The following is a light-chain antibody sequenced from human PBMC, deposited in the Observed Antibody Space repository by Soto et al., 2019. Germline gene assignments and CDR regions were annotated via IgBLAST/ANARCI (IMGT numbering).Light chain of an antibody. CDR3: QQYNNWPCT. CDR1: QSVSSN. V-gene: IGKV3-15*01. J-gene: IGKJ2*02. Sequence: ETVLTESPATLSVSPGERATLSCRASQSVSSNLACYQQKPGQAPRLLIYGAYTKATGIPGRFSGSGSGTEFTLTISSLQSEDFAMYYCQQYNNWPCTFGQETKLEIK. CDR2: GAY.